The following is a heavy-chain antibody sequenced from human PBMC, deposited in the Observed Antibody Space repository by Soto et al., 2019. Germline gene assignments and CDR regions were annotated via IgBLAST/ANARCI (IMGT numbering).Heavy chain of an antibody. Sequence: SETLSLICSVSGGSISSGDYYWSWIRQPPGKGLEWIGYIYYSGSTYYNPSLKSRVTISVDTSKNQFSLKLSSVTAADTAVYYCARVGGFGATTIDYWGQGTLVTVSS. V-gene: IGHV4-30-4*01. J-gene: IGHJ4*02. CDR1: GGSISSGDYY. CDR2: IYYSGST. D-gene: IGHD3-10*01. CDR3: ARVGGFGATTIDY.